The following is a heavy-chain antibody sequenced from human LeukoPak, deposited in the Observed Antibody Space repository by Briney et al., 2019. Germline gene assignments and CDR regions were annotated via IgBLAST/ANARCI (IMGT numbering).Heavy chain of an antibody. V-gene: IGHV3-30-3*01. Sequence: PGGSLRLSCAASGFTFCSYAMHWVRQAPGKGLEWVAVISYDGSNKYYADSVKGRFTISRDNSKNTLYLQMNSLRAEDTAVYYCAKERTGYFDYWGQGTLVTVSS. CDR2: ISYDGSNK. J-gene: IGHJ4*02. CDR3: AKERTGYFDY. CDR1: GFTFCSYA.